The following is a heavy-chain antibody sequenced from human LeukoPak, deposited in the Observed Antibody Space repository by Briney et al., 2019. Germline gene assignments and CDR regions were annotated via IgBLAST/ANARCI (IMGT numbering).Heavy chain of an antibody. CDR3: ARYSATYSFDY. D-gene: IGHD4-11*01. V-gene: IGHV3-30*03. J-gene: IGHJ4*02. CDR1: GFTFSTYG. Sequence: PGGSLRLSCAASGFTFSTYGMHWVRQAPGKGLEWVAVISYDGSNKYYADSVKGRFTISRDNSKNTLYLQMNSLRAEDTGVYYCARYSATYSFDYWGQGILVTVSS. CDR2: ISYDGSNK.